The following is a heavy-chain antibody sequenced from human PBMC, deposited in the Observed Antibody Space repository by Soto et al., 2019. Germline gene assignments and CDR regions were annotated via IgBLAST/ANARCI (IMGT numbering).Heavy chain of an antibody. CDR3: ARALPRGEPPPFDI. V-gene: IGHV4-59*01. Sequence: PSETLSRTWTVAGGASSSYYWSWIRQPPGKGLERIGYIYYSGSTNYNPSLKRRVTIAVDTSKNHFSLKLSSVTTADAAVHYCARALPRGEPPPFDIWGQGTMVNVSS. CDR1: GGASSSYY. J-gene: IGHJ3*02. D-gene: IGHD3-16*01. CDR2: IYYSGST.